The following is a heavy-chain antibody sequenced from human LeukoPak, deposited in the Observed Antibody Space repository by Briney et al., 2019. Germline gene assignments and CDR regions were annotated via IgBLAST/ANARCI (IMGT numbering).Heavy chain of an antibody. CDR2: IYPGDSDT. Sequence: RGESLKISCKGSGYSFTSYWIGWVRQMPGKGLEWMGIIYPGDSDTRYSPSFQGQVTISADKSISTAYLQWSSLKASDTAMYYCARLEYSYGLFYYYYYMDVWGKGTTVTVSS. CDR1: GYSFTSYW. J-gene: IGHJ6*03. CDR3: ARLEYSYGLFYYYYYMDV. V-gene: IGHV5-51*01. D-gene: IGHD5-18*01.